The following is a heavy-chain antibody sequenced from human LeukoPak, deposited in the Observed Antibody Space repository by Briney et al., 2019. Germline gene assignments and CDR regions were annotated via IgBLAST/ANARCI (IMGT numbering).Heavy chain of an antibody. CDR3: AKWRWDYYDSSGYRD. D-gene: IGHD3-22*01. J-gene: IGHJ4*02. V-gene: IGHV3-23*01. CDR1: GFTFSSYS. CDR2: ISGSGGST. Sequence: QSGGSLRLSCAASGFTFSSYSMTWVRQAPGKGLEWVSAISGSGGSTYYADSVKGRFTISRDNSKNTLYLQMNSLRAEDTAVYYCAKWRWDYYDSSGYRDWGQGTLVTVSS.